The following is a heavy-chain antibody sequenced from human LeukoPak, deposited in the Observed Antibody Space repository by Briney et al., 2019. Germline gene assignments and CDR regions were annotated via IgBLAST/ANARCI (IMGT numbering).Heavy chain of an antibody. CDR3: ARDPLGIAVAGYREEADY. J-gene: IGHJ4*02. V-gene: IGHV4-4*02. CDR2: IYHSGST. Sequence: SETLSLTCAVSGGSISSSNWWSWVRPPPGKGLEWIGEIYHSGSTNYNPSLKSRVTISVDKSKNQFSLKLSPVTAADTAVYYCARDPLGIAVAGYREEADYWGQGTLVTVSS. CDR1: GGSISSSNW. D-gene: IGHD6-19*01.